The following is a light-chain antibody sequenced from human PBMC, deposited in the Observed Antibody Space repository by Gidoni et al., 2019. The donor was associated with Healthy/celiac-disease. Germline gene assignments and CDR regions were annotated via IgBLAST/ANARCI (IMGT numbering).Light chain of an antibody. V-gene: IGKV1-39*01. CDR1: QSISSY. J-gene: IGKJ4*01. Sequence: DIQMTQSPSSLSASVGDRVTITCRASQSISSYLNWYQQKPGKAPKLLIYAAPSLQSGVPSRFSGSGAGTDFTLTISSLQPEDFATYYWQQSYSTPLTFXEXTKVXIK. CDR3: QQSYSTPLT. CDR2: AAP.